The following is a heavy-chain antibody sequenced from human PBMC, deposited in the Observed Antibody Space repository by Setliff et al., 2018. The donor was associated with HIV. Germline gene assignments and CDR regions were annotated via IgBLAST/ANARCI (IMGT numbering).Heavy chain of an antibody. V-gene: IGHV1-24*01. D-gene: IGHD6-19*01. J-gene: IGHJ2*01. CDR3: ATDGAPGLSELAATGYFDL. CDR2: FDPEEIET. Sequence: ASVKVSCKVSGYTLTELSMHWVRQAPGKGLEWMGGFDPEEIETVYAQKFQGRVTMTQYMSTDTASMELRSLRSEDTAVYYCATDGAPGLSELAATGYFDLWGRGTLVTVSS. CDR1: GYTLTELS.